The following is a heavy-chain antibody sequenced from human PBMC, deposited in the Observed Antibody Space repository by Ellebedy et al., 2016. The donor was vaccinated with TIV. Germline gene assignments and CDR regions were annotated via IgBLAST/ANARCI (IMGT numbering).Heavy chain of an antibody. Sequence: SETLSLXXAVYGGSISGYYWNWIRQAPGKGPEWIGENNRDGRGHYNPSLKSRVSISVDESKNQFSLKLTSVTAADSAVYYCARGFYAASTGYFDAFHFWGQGTMVTVSS. CDR2: NNRDGRG. D-gene: IGHD3-9*01. CDR3: ARGFYAASTGYFDAFHF. V-gene: IGHV4-34*01. J-gene: IGHJ3*01. CDR1: GGSISGYY.